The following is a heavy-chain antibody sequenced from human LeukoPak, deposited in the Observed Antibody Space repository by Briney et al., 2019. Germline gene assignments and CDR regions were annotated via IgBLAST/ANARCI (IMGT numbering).Heavy chain of an antibody. CDR1: GFTFSNAW. Sequence: PGGSLRLSCAASGFTFSNAWMSWVRQAPGKGLEWVGRIKSKTDGGTTDYAAPVKGRFTISRDDSKNTLYLQMNSLKTEDTAVYYCTTSGNYYYYYKDVWGKGTTVTVSS. CDR3: TTSGNYYYYYKDV. J-gene: IGHJ6*03. CDR2: IKSKTDGGTT. D-gene: IGHD3-10*01. V-gene: IGHV3-15*01.